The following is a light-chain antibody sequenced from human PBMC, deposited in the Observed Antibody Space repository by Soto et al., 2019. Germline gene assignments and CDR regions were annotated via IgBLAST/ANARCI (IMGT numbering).Light chain of an antibody. Sequence: DIQMTQSPSSLSASVGDRVTITCRASQSIDSYLNWYQQKPGKAPKLLIYAASTLQSGVSSRFSGSGSGTDFTLTISALQPEDFTTYYCQQSYSTPRTFGQGPKVEIK. J-gene: IGKJ1*01. CDR1: QSIDSY. CDR2: AAS. V-gene: IGKV1-39*01. CDR3: QQSYSTPRT.